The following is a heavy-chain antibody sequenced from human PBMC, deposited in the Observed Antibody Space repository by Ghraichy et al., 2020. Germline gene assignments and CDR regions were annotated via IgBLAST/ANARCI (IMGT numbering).Heavy chain of an antibody. D-gene: IGHD6-13*01. Sequence: GGSLRLSCAASGFTVSSNYMSWVRQAPGKGLEWVSVIYSGGSTYYADSVKGRFTISRDNSKNTLYLQMNSLRAEDTAVYYCARDRGSSWYHYNYYYYYGMDVWGQGTTVTVSS. CDR3: ARDRGSSWYHYNYYYYYGMDV. CDR2: IYSGGST. CDR1: GFTVSSNY. V-gene: IGHV3-53*01. J-gene: IGHJ6*02.